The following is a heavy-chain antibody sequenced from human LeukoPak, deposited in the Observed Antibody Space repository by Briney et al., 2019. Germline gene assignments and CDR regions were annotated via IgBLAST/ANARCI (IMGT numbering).Heavy chain of an antibody. D-gene: IGHD5-12*01. CDR3: AKESRGYSGYVFDY. J-gene: IGHJ4*02. CDR2: ISGSGGST. CDR1: GFTFSSYA. Sequence: GESLRLSCAAFGFTFSSYAMSWVRQAPGKGLEWVSAISGSGGSTYYADSVKGRFTISRDNAKNTLFLQMNSLRAEDTAVYYCAKESRGYSGYVFDYWGQGTLVTVSS. V-gene: IGHV3-23*01.